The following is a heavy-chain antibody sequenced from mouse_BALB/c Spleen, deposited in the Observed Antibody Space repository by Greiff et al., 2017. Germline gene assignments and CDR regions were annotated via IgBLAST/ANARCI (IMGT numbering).Heavy chain of an antibody. D-gene: IGHD1-1*01. CDR3: VRDSSYFDY. Sequence: VQRVESGPGLVAPSQSLSITCTVSGFSLTSYDISWIRQPPGKGLEWLGVIWTGGGTNYNSAFMSRLSISKDNSKSQVFLKMNSLQTDDTAIYYCVRDSSYFDYWGQGTTLTVSS. CDR1: GFSLTSYD. V-gene: IGHV2-9-2*01. CDR2: IWTGGGT. J-gene: IGHJ2*01.